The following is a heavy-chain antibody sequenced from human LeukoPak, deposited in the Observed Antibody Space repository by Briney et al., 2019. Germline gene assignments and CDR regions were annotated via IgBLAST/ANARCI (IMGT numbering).Heavy chain of an antibody. V-gene: IGHV3-21*01. Sequence: GGSLRLSCAASEFSFSIYSMNWVRQAPGKGLEWVSSISSSSSYIYYADSVKGRFTISRDNAKNSLYLQMNSLRAEDTAVYYCARGPLEQQHFGGFDYWGQGTLVTVSS. CDR1: EFSFSIYS. CDR3: ARGPLEQQHFGGFDY. J-gene: IGHJ4*02. D-gene: IGHD6-13*01. CDR2: ISSSSSYI.